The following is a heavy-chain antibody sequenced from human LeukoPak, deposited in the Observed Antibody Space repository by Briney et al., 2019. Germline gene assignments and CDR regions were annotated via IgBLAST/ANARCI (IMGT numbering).Heavy chain of an antibody. V-gene: IGHV4-34*01. CDR1: GGSITGYY. D-gene: IGHD3-9*01. CDR3: ARGNILTGYWFDF. J-gene: IGHJ4*02. Sequence: PWETLSLLCAVYGGSITGYYWLWIRQTPGRGLEWVGEIHYTGCTSYNSPLKSPATISTDTSKNQFSLRLSSVTAADTAVYYGARGNILTGYWFDFWGQGALVTVSS. CDR2: IHYTGCT.